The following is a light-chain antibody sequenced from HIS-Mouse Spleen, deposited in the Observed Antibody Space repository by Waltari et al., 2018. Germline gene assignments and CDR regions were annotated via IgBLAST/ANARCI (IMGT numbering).Light chain of an antibody. Sequence: QSALTQPASVSGSPGQSITISCTGTSSDVGSYNLVSWYQQHPGKAPKLMIYEGSKRHSGVSNRFSGSKSGNTASLTISGLQDEDEADYYCCSYAVSSTWVFGGGTKLTVL. CDR3: CSYAVSSTWV. CDR2: EGS. J-gene: IGLJ3*02. V-gene: IGLV2-23*01. CDR1: SSDVGSYNL.